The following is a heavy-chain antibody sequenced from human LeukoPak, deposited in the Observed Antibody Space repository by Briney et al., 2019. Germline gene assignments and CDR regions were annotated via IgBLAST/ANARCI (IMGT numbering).Heavy chain of an antibody. Sequence: ASVKVSCKASGYTFTVYYMHWVRQAPGQGLEWMGYINPHSGDTIYAPNFQGRVTMTRDTSISTVYMELSNLRSDDTAVYYCSTEDKYCSSPSCNDYWGQGTLVTVSS. CDR1: GYTFTVYY. CDR3: STEDKYCSSPSCNDY. D-gene: IGHD2-2*01. CDR2: INPHSGDT. J-gene: IGHJ4*02. V-gene: IGHV1-2*02.